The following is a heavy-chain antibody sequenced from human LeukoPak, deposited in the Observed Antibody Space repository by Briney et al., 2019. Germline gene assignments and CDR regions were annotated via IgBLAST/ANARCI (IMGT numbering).Heavy chain of an antibody. V-gene: IGHV4-39*01. Sequence: PSETLSLTCTVSGGSISSSSYYWGWIRQPPGKGLEWIGSIYYSGSTYYNPSLKSRVTISADTSKNQFSLKLSSVTAADTAVYYCARRFGGCSGGSCGYYMDVWGKGTTVTVSS. CDR1: GGSISSSSYY. CDR2: IYYSGST. D-gene: IGHD2-15*01. CDR3: ARRFGGCSGGSCGYYMDV. J-gene: IGHJ6*03.